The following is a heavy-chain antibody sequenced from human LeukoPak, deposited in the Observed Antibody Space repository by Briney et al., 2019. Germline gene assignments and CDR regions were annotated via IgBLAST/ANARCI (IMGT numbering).Heavy chain of an antibody. CDR2: ISYDGSNK. J-gene: IGHJ4*02. CDR1: GFTFSSYG. D-gene: IGHD5-12*01. CDR3: AKDWRVGGYDTSPLDY. Sequence: GGSLRLSCAASGFTFSSYGMHWVRQAPGKGLGWVAVISYDGSNKYYADSVKGRFTISRDNSKNTLYLQMNSLRAEDTAVYYCAKDWRVGGYDTSPLDYWGQGTLVTVSS. V-gene: IGHV3-30*18.